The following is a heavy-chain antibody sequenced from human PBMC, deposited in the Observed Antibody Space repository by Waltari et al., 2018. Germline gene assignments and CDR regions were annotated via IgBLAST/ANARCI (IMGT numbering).Heavy chain of an antibody. Sequence: EVQLVEAGGGLVQPGGYIRRCCAASGSTARNYEMNWVRQAPGKGLEWVAYISSGASIIYYADSVKGRFTISRDNAKNSVYLQMSSLRAEDTAIYYCARGEGGANEYWGQGTLVTVSA. V-gene: IGHV3-48*03. CDR3: ARGEGGANEY. J-gene: IGHJ4*02. CDR1: GSTARNYE. CDR2: ISSGASII. D-gene: IGHD1-26*01.